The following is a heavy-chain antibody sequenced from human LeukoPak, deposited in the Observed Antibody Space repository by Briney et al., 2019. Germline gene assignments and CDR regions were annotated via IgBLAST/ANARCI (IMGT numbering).Heavy chain of an antibody. CDR3: ARDLHPIVLMVYAH. CDR2: ISYDGSNK. CDR1: GFTFSSYA. V-gene: IGHV3-30-3*01. D-gene: IGHD2-8*01. Sequence: GGSLRLSCAASGFTFSSYAMHWVRQAPGKGLEWVAVISYDGSNKYYADSVKGRFTISRGNSKNTLYLQMNSLRAEDTAVYYCARDLHPIVLMVYAHWGQGTLVTVSS. J-gene: IGHJ4*02.